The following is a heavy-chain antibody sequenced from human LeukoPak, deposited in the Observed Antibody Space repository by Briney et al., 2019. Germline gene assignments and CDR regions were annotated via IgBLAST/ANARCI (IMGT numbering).Heavy chain of an antibody. CDR3: ARGQSGYDSRLWVFDY. CDR1: GYTFTSYD. V-gene: IGHV1-8*01. Sequence: ASVKVSCKASGYTFTSYDINWVRQATGQGLEWMGWMNPNSGNTGYAQKFQGRVTMTRNTSISTAYMELSSLRSEDTAVYYCARGQSGYDSRLWVFDYWGQGTLVTVSS. CDR2: MNPNSGNT. J-gene: IGHJ4*02. D-gene: IGHD5-12*01.